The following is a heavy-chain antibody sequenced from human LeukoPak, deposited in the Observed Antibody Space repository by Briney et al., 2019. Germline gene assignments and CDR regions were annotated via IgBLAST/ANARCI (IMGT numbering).Heavy chain of an antibody. D-gene: IGHD6-13*01. J-gene: IGHJ5*02. V-gene: IGHV4-4*02. Sequence: SETLSLTCAVSGGSISSSNWWSWVRQPPGKGLEWIGEMYPSGSTNYNPSLKSRVTISIDKSKNQFSLKLTSVTAADTAVYYCARAVTSSSSWYKWVNWFDPWGQGTLVTVSS. CDR1: GGSISSSNW. CDR3: ARAVTSSSSWYKWVNWFDP. CDR2: MYPSGST.